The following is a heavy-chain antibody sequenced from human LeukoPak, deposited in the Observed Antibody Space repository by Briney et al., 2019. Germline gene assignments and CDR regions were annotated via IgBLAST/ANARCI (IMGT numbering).Heavy chain of an antibody. CDR1: GFTFSSYS. D-gene: IGHD6-13*01. J-gene: IGHJ4*02. V-gene: IGHV3-21*01. CDR3: ARGIAAAVPYYFDY. CDR2: ISSSSSYI. Sequence: GGSLRLSCAASGFTFSSYSMNWVRQAPGKGLKWVSSISSSSSYIYYADSVRGRFTISRDNSKNSLYLQMNSLRAEDTAVYYCARGIAAAVPYYFDYWGQGTLVTVSS.